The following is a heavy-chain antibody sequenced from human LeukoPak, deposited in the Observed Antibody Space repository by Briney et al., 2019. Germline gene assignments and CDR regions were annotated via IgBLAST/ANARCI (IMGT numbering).Heavy chain of an antibody. CDR3: ARGGTAAAFDY. D-gene: IGHD6-13*01. V-gene: IGHV3-9*01. Sequence: PGGSLRLSCAASGFTFDDYAMHWVRQAPGKGLEWVSGISWNSGSIGYADSVKGRFTISRDNAKNTLYLQMNSLRAEDTAMYYCARGGTAAAFDYWGQGTLVTVSS. CDR2: ISWNSGSI. J-gene: IGHJ4*02. CDR1: GFTFDDYA.